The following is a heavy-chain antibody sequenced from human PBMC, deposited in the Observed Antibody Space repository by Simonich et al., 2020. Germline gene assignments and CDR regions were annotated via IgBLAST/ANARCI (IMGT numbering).Heavy chain of an antibody. CDR2: IIPNLDRA. V-gene: IGHV1-69*06. J-gene: IGHJ6*03. D-gene: IGHD2-15*01. Sequence: QVQLVQSGAEVKKPGSSVKVSCKASGGTCSSYALSWGRQAPGQGLEWMGGIIPNLDRANSEQKFQCRVTITADKSTSTAYMELSSLRSEDTAVYYCARGGLADRRIVYYYYMDVWGKGTTVTVSS. CDR1: GGTCSSYA. CDR3: ARGGLADRRIVYYYYMDV.